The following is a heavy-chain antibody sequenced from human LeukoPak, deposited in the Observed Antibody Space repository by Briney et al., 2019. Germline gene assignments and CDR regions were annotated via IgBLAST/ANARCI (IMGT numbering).Heavy chain of an antibody. CDR3: ARGISPDAFDI. CDR2: INPNSGGT. Sequence: ASVKVSCKASGYTFTGYYMHWVRQAPGQGLEWMGRINPNSGGTNYAQKLQGRVTMTTDTSTSTAYMELRSLRSDDTAVYYCARGISPDAFDIWGQGTMVTVSS. J-gene: IGHJ3*02. V-gene: IGHV1-2*06. CDR1: GYTFTGYY.